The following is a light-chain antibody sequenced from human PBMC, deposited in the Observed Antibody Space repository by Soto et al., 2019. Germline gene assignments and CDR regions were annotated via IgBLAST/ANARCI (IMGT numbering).Light chain of an antibody. V-gene: IGKV3D-20*02. Sequence: EIVLTHSPGTLPLSPGERATLSCRASQSVSSSYLAWYQQKPGQAPRLLIYGASSRATGIPARFSGSGSGTDFTLTISSLEPEDFAVYYCQQRSNWITFGQGTRLEIK. J-gene: IGKJ5*01. CDR1: QSVSSSY. CDR3: QQRSNWIT. CDR2: GAS.